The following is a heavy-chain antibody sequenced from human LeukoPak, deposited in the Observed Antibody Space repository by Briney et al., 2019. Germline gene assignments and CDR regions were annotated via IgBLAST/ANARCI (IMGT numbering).Heavy chain of an antibody. CDR1: GFTFSSYA. J-gene: IGHJ3*02. D-gene: IGHD3-22*01. CDR3: AKSEGITMIVVVIGDAFDI. CDR2: ISGSGGST. V-gene: IGHV3-23*01. Sequence: PGGSLRLSCAASGFTFSSYAMSWVRQAPGKGLEWVSAISGSGGSTYYADSVKGRFTISRDNSKNTLYLQMSSLRAEDTAVYYCAKSEGITMIVVVIGDAFDIWGQGTMVTVSS.